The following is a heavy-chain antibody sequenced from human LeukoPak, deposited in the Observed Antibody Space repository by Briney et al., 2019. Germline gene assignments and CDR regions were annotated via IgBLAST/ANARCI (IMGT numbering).Heavy chain of an antibody. CDR3: ARGENLYDFWSGYYD. CDR1: GGSFSGYY. Sequence: SETLSLTCAVYGGSFSGYYWSWIRQPPGKGLEWIGEISHSGSTNYNPSLKSRVTMSVDTSKNQFSLKLSSVTAADTAVYYCARGENLYDFWSGYYDWGQGTLVTVSS. J-gene: IGHJ4*02. D-gene: IGHD3-3*01. V-gene: IGHV4-34*01. CDR2: ISHSGST.